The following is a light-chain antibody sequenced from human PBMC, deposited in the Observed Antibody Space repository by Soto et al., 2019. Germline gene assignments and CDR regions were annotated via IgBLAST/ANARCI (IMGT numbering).Light chain of an antibody. J-gene: IGLJ1*01. Sequence: QSVLTQPASVSGSPGQSITISCTGTSSDVGDYNYVSWYQQHPGKAPKLMIYQVSNRPSGVSNRFSGSKSGNTASLTISGLQAEDEADYYCSSYTISSTLGFGTGTKVTVL. CDR1: SSDVGDYNY. CDR3: SSYTISSTLG. V-gene: IGLV2-14*01. CDR2: QVS.